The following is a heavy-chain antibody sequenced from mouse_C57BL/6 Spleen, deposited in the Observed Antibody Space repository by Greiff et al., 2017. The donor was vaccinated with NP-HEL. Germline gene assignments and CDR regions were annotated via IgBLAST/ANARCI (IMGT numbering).Heavy chain of an antibody. CDR3: ARPDYYGSFDY. CDR1: GFTFSDYG. Sequence: EVMLVESGGGLVKPGGSLKLSCAASGFTFSDYGMHWVRQAPEKGLEWVAYISSGSSTIYYADTVKGRFTISRDNAKNTLFLKMTSLRSEDTAMYYCARPDYYGSFDYWGQGTTLTVSS. D-gene: IGHD1-1*01. J-gene: IGHJ2*01. CDR2: ISSGSSTI. V-gene: IGHV5-17*01.